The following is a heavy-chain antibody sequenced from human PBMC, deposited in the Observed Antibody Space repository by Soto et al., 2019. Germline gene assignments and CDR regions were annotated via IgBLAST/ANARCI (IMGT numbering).Heavy chain of an antibody. CDR2: IYYSGST. V-gene: IGHV4-59*01. D-gene: IGHD3-3*01. CDR1: GASSSSYY. J-gene: IGHJ5*02. Sequence: LETLSLTCTVSGASSSSYYWSWIRQPPGKGLEWIGYIYYSGSTNYNPSLKSRVTISLDTSKNQFSLKLTSVTAADTAAYYCARDIGSGYNWFDPWGQGTLVTVSS. CDR3: ARDIGSGYNWFDP.